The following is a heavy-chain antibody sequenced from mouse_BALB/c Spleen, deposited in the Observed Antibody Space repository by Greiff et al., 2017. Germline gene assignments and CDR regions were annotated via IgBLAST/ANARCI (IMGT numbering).Heavy chain of an antibody. D-gene: IGHD2-1*01. Sequence: EVQLQQSGAELVRPGVSVKISCKGSGYTFTDYAMHWVKQRPEQGLEWIGWIDPENGDTEYAPKFQGKATMTADTSSNTAYLQLSSLTSEDTAVYYCNEGDGNTYAMDYWGQGTSVTVSS. CDR2: IDPENGDT. CDR3: NEGDGNTYAMDY. J-gene: IGHJ4*01. CDR1: GYTFTDYA. V-gene: IGHV14-4*02.